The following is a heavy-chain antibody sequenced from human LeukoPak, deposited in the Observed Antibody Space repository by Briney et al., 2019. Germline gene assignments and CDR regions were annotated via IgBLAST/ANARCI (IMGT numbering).Heavy chain of an antibody. D-gene: IGHD1-14*01. J-gene: IGHJ4*02. CDR2: IYYSGST. CDR1: GVSISSGDYY. Sequence: PSETLSLTCIVSGVSISSGDYYWSWIRQPPGKGLEWIGYIYYSGSTYYNPSLKSRVTISVDTSKNQFSLKLSSVTAADTAVYYCARAGGLSPHYFDYWGQGTLVTVSS. V-gene: IGHV4-30-4*02. CDR3: ARAGGLSPHYFDY.